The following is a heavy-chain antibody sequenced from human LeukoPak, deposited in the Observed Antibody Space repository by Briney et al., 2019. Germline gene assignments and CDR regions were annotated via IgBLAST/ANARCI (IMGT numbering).Heavy chain of an antibody. V-gene: IGHV1-2*02. CDR3: ARDFEWELRTAYYFDY. Sequence: GASVKVSCKASGYTFTGYYMHWVRQAPGQGLEWMGWINPKSGGTNYAQKFQGRVTMTRDTSISTAYMELSRLRSDDTAVYYCARDFEWELRTAYYFDYWGQGTLVTVSS. CDR1: GYTFTGYY. J-gene: IGHJ4*02. CDR2: INPKSGGT. D-gene: IGHD1-26*01.